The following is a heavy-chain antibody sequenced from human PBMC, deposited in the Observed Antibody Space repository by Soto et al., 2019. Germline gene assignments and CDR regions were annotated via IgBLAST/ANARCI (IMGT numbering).Heavy chain of an antibody. D-gene: IGHD6-19*01. J-gene: IGHJ6*02. CDR3: ARGPYKYSSGWFNYYYYGMDV. Sequence: GASVKVSCKASGGTFSSYAISWVRQAPGQGLEWMGGIIPIFGTANYAQKFQGRVTITADESTSTAYMELSSLRSEDTAVYYCARGPYKYSSGWFNYYYYGMDVWGQGTTVTVSS. CDR2: IIPIFGTA. V-gene: IGHV1-69*13. CDR1: GGTFSSYA.